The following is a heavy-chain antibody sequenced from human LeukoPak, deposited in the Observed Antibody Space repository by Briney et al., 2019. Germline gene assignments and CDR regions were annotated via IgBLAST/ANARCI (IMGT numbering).Heavy chain of an antibody. CDR2: ISSSGSTI. Sequence: GGSLRLSCAASRFTFSSYGMNWVRQAPGKGLEWVSYISSSGSTIYYADSVKGRFTISRDNAKNSLYLQMNSLRAEDTAVYYCAELGITMIGGVWGKGTTVTISS. J-gene: IGHJ6*04. CDR1: RFTFSSYG. CDR3: AELGITMIGGV. V-gene: IGHV3-48*03. D-gene: IGHD3-10*02.